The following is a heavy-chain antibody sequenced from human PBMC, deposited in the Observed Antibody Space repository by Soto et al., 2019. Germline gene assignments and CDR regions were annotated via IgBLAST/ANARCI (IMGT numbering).Heavy chain of an antibody. CDR3: AKNGGSSGYYFDY. Sequence: QVQLVESGGGVVQPGRSLRLSCAASGFTFSSYGMHWVRQAPGKGLEWVAVISYDGSNKYYADSVKGRFTISRDNSKNTLYLQMISLRAEDTAVYYCAKNGGSSGYYFDYWGQGTRVTVSS. J-gene: IGHJ4*02. V-gene: IGHV3-30*18. CDR1: GFTFSSYG. D-gene: IGHD3-16*01. CDR2: ISYDGSNK.